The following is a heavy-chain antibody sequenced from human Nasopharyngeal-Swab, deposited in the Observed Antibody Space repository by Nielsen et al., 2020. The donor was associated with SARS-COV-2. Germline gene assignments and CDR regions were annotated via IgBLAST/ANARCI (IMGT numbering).Heavy chain of an antibody. CDR3: ARLPYSDNYHLDY. CDR2: IYHSGST. D-gene: IGHD1-26*01. J-gene: IGHJ4*02. V-gene: IGHV4-38-2*01. CDR1: GASFSVYD. Sequence: SETLSLTCAVYGASFSVYDWSWIRQPPGKGLEWIGSIYHSGSTYYNPSLTSRVTISVDTSKNQFSLNLNSVTAADTAVYYCARLPYSDNYHLDYWGQGTLVTVSS.